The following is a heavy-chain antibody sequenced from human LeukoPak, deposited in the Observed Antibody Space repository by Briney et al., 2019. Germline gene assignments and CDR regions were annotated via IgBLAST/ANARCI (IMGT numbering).Heavy chain of an antibody. D-gene: IGHD4-17*01. CDR2: IIPIFGTA. V-gene: IGHV1-69*06. CDR1: GGTFSSYA. J-gene: IGHJ4*02. CDR3: ASSDGDYGINYFDY. Sequence: SVKVSCTASGGTFSSYAISWVRQAPGQGLEWMGGIIPIFGTANYAQKFQGRVTITADKSTSTAYMELSSLRSEDTAVYYCASSDGDYGINYFDYWGQGTLVTVSS.